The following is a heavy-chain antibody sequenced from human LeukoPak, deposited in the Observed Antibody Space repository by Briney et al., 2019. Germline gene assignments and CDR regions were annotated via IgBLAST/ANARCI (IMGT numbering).Heavy chain of an antibody. CDR3: ARDARVYYDSSPAFDI. J-gene: IGHJ3*02. Sequence: SQTLSLTCTVSGGSISSGSYYWSWIRQPAGKGLEWIGRIYTSGSTNHNPSLKSRVTISVDTSKNQFSLKLSSVTAADTAVYYCARDARVYYDSSPAFDIWGQGTMVTVSS. CDR1: GGSISSGSYY. V-gene: IGHV4-61*02. D-gene: IGHD3-22*01. CDR2: IYTSGST.